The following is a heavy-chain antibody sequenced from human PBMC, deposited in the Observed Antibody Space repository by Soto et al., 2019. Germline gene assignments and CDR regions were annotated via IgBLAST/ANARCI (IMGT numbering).Heavy chain of an antibody. CDR3: AKATATGGGAFDI. J-gene: IGHJ3*02. V-gene: IGHV3-23*01. Sequence: LRLSCAASGFTCSSYDMSWVRQAPGKGLEWVSTILVRGSTHYPDSVKGRFTISRDNSKNTLFLQMNSLTAGDTAVYYCAKATATGGGAFDICGQGTMVTVS. CDR2: ILVRGST. D-gene: IGHD2-8*02. CDR1: GFTCSSYD.